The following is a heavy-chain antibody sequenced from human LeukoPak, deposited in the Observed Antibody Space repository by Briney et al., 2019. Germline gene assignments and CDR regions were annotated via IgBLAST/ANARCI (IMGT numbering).Heavy chain of an antibody. CDR2: INHSGST. V-gene: IGHV4-34*01. Sequence: SETLSLTCAVYGGSFSDFYWSWIRQTPGKGLEWIGEINHSGSTKYNPSLRSRVTISLDTSRNQFSLKLSSVTAADTAVFYCARGHAIFGDYYMDVWGKGTTVTVSS. CDR1: GGSFSDFY. J-gene: IGHJ6*03. CDR3: ARGHAIFGDYYMDV. D-gene: IGHD3-3*01.